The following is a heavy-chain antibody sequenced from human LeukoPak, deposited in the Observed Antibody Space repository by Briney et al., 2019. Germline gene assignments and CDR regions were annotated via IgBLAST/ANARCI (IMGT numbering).Heavy chain of an antibody. CDR3: TTALLYDSSGYYYPLTVDY. D-gene: IGHD3-22*01. V-gene: IGHV3-15*01. Sequence: GGSLRLSXAASGFTFGNAWMSWVRQAPGKGLEWVGRIKSKTDGGTTEYAAHVKCRFTISRDDSKNTLYLQMKSLKTEDTDVYYCTTALLYDSSGYYYPLTVDYWGQGTLVTVSS. CDR1: GFTFGNAW. CDR2: IKSKTDGGTT. J-gene: IGHJ4*02.